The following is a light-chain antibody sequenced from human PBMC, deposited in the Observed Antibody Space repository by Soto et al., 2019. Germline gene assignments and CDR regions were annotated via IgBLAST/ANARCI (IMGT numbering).Light chain of an antibody. V-gene: IGKV3-20*01. J-gene: IGKJ1*01. CDR3: HQYCNSPLT. Sequence: EIVLTQSPGTLSLSPGERATLSCRASQSVSSSYLAWYQQKPGQAPRLLIYGASSRATGIPDRFSGSGSGTDFTLTISRLEPEDFSVYYCHQYCNSPLTFGQGTKVEIK. CDR1: QSVSSSY. CDR2: GAS.